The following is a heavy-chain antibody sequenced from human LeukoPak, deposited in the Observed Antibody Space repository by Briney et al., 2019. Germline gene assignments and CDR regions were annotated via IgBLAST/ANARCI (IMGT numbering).Heavy chain of an antibody. CDR2: VYYSGST. CDR3: ARSKYHLLY. J-gene: IGHJ4*02. CDR1: GGSISNYY. D-gene: IGHD2-2*01. Sequence: SETLSLTCTVSGGSISNYYWTWIRQPPGKGLEWIGYVYYSGSTNYNPSLKSRVTISVGTSKNQFSLKLSSVTAADTAVYYCARSKYHLLYWGQGTLVTVSS. V-gene: IGHV4-59*01.